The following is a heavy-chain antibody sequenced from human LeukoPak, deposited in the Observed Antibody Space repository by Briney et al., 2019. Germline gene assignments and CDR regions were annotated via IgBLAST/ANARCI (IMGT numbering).Heavy chain of an antibody. CDR2: IYHSGST. J-gene: IGHJ4*02. V-gene: IGHV4-38-2*02. D-gene: IGHD2-15*01. CDR3: ARGGVGYCSGGSCYGLNYFDF. CDR1: GYSISSGYY. Sequence: ASETLSLTCTVSGYSISSGYYWGWIRQPPGKGLEWIGSIYHSGSTYYNPSLKSRVTTSVDTSKNQFSLKLSSVTAADTAVYYCARGGVGYCSGGSCYGLNYFDFWGQGTLVTVSS.